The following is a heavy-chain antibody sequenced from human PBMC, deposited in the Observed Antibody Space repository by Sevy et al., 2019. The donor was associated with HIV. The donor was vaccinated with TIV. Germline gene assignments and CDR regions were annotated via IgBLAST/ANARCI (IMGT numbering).Heavy chain of an antibody. J-gene: IGHJ3*02. CDR1: GGSISSGGYY. CDR3: AREVGFWSGYENVVCRAFDI. CDR2: IYYSGST. Sequence: SETLSLTCTVSGGSISSGGYYWSWIRQHPGKGLEWIGYIYYSGSTYYNPSLKSRVTISVDTSKNQFSLKLSSVTAAETAVYYCAREVGFWSGYENVVCRAFDIWGQGTMVTVSS. D-gene: IGHD3-3*01. V-gene: IGHV4-31*03.